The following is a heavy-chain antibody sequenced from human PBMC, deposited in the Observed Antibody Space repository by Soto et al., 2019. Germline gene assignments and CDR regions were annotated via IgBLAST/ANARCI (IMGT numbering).Heavy chain of an antibody. V-gene: IGHV4-59*01. CDR2: IYYSGST. CDR1: GGSISSYY. CDR3: ARARNLLTGYYKGGFYYFDF. J-gene: IGHJ4*02. D-gene: IGHD3-9*01. Sequence: SETLSLTCTVSGGSISSYYWSWIRQPPGKGLEWIGYIYYSGSTNYSPSLKSRVTISVDTSKNQFSLTLDSVTAADTAVYYCARARNLLTGYYKGGFYYFDFWGEGILVTAPQ.